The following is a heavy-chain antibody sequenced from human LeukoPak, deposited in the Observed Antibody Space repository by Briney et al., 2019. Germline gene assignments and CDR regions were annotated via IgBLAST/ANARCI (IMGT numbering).Heavy chain of an antibody. CDR3: ARRVTYSSGWADDY. CDR2: IDPSDSYT. J-gene: IGHJ4*02. CDR1: AYSFTNYS. V-gene: IGHV5-10-1*01. Sequence: AESLKISSNGSAYSFTNYSISWVRQMPAKGLERMGRIDPSDSYTNYSPSFQGHVTISADKSISTEYLQWRSLKASDSAIYYCARRVTYSSGWADDYWSQGTLVTVSS. D-gene: IGHD6-19*01.